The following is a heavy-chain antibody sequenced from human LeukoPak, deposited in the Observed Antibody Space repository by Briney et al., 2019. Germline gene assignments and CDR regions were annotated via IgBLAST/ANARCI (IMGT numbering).Heavy chain of an antibody. D-gene: IGHD6-13*01. CDR2: IYYTGST. CDR3: ARGYSSSWYWLDP. J-gene: IGHJ5*02. CDR1: GGSISSFY. V-gene: IGHV4-59*01. Sequence: SETLSLTCTVSGGSISSFYWSWIRQPPGKGLEWIGYIYYTGSTNHNPSLESRVTISVDTSKNQFSLRLSSVTAADTAVYYCARGYSSSWYWLDPWGQGTLVTVSS.